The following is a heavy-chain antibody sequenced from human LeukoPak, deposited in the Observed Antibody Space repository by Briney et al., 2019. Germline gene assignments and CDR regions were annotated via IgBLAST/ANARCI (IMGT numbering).Heavy chain of an antibody. D-gene: IGHD3-22*01. V-gene: IGHV4-59*08. CDR3: ARRTRSGYYPNYYFDY. Sequence: SEALCLTSAESGGSIRGYYWCWMRERPGRGLWWMGYIYHSASTNYHPSLKSRLTMSVDTSKNQFPLKLRSVTAADPAVYYCARRTRSGYYPNYYFDYWRQGTLVTVSS. CDR1: GGSIRGYY. J-gene: IGHJ4*02. CDR2: IYHSAST.